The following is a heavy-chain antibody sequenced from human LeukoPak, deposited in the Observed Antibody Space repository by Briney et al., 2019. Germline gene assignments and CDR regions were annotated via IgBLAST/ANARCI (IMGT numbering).Heavy chain of an antibody. J-gene: IGHJ5*02. V-gene: IGHV3-11*04. CDR3: ARDGYSYGFGWFDP. CDR2: ISSSGGTI. D-gene: IGHD5-18*01. Sequence: PGGSLRLSCAASGFTFSDYYMAWIRQAPGKGLEWVSYISSSGGTIYYEDSVKGRLTISRDNAKNLLYLQMDSLSAEDTAVYYCARDGYSYGFGWFDPWGQGTLVTVSS. CDR1: GFTFSDYY.